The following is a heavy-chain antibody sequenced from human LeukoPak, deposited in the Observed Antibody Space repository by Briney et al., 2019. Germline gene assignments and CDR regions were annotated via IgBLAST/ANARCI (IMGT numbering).Heavy chain of an antibody. Sequence: QPGGSLRLSCAASGFTFSSYGMHWVRQAPGKGLEWVAVISYDGSNKYYADSVKGRFTISRDNSKNTLYLQMNSLRAEDTAVYYCARDRGIAAAAPYYYYGMDVWGQGTTVTVSS. CDR1: GFTFSSYG. CDR2: ISYDGSNK. CDR3: ARDRGIAAAAPYYYYGMDV. D-gene: IGHD6-13*01. J-gene: IGHJ6*02. V-gene: IGHV3-30*03.